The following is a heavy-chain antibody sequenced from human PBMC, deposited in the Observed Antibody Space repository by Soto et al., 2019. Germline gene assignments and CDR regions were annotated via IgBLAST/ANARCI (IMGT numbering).Heavy chain of an antibody. V-gene: IGHV3-30*18. J-gene: IGHJ5*02. CDR1: GFTFSSYG. Sequence: QVQLVESGGGVVQPGRSLRLSCAASGFTFSSYGMHWVRQAPGKGLEWVAVISYDGSNKYYEDSVKGRFTIARDNSKNTLYLQMNSLSAEDTAVYYCAKETYSCGSNWFHPWGQGTLVTVSS. CDR2: ISYDGSNK. CDR3: AKETYSCGSNWFHP. D-gene: IGHD6-19*01.